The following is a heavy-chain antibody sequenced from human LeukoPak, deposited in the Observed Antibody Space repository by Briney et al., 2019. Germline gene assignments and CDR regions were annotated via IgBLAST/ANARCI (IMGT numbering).Heavy chain of an antibody. Sequence: SQTLSLTCTVSGGSISSGGYYWSWIRQLPGKGLEWIGYIDYSGSTYYNPSLKSRVIMSVDTSKNQFSLKLSSVTAADTAVYYCASDGDSSGSHQYYWGQGTLVTVSS. CDR2: IDYSGST. J-gene: IGHJ4*02. V-gene: IGHV4-31*03. CDR1: GGSISSGGYY. CDR3: ASDGDSSGSHQYY. D-gene: IGHD3-10*01.